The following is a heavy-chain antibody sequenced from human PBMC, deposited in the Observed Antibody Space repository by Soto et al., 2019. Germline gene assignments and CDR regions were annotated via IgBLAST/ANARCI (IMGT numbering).Heavy chain of an antibody. CDR2: IRVYNGNT. CDR3: ARGLELYS. CDR1: GYTFTSYG. D-gene: IGHD1-7*01. Sequence: ASVKVSCKASGYTFTSYGVSWVRQAPGQGLEWMGWIRVYNGNTKYAQNLQGRVTMTTDTSTSSAYMELRSLRSDDTAVYYCARGLELYSWGQGTTVTVSS. J-gene: IGHJ6*02. V-gene: IGHV1-18*01.